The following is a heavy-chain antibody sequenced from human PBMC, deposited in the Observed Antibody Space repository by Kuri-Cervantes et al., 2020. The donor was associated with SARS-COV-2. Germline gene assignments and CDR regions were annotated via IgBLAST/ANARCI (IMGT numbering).Heavy chain of an antibody. CDR1: GFTFSSYS. J-gene: IGHJ4*02. CDR2: IRYDGSNK. CDR3: ARGGYSGYEYYFDY. D-gene: IGHD5-12*01. Sequence: GGSLRLSCAASGFTFSSYSMNWVRQAPGKGLEWVAFIRYDGSNKYYADSVKGRFTISRDNSKNTLYLQMNSLRAEDTAVYYCARGGYSGYEYYFDYWGQGTLVTVSS. V-gene: IGHV3-30*02.